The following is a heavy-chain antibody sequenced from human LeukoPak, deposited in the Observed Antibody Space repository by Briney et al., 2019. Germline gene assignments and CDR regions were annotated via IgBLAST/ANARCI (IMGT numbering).Heavy chain of an antibody. CDR3: ASSGSYRFDY. J-gene: IGHJ4*02. CDR2: IKEDGSEI. Sequence: GGSLRLSCAASGFTFSTYWMDWVRQAPGKGLEWVANIKEDGSEIYYEDSVKGRFTISRDNAKNSLYLQMNSLRDEDTAVYYCASSGSYRFDYWGQGTLVTVSS. CDR1: GFTFSTYW. D-gene: IGHD1-26*01. V-gene: IGHV3-7*01.